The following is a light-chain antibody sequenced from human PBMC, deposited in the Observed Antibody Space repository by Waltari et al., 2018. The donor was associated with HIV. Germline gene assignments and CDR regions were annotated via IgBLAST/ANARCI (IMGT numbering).Light chain of an antibody. CDR3: QQSNLSPWT. J-gene: IGKJ1*01. Sequence: DIQLTQSPSILSASIGDIVIITCRASQTVNSWLALYQQKPGKATKVLIYKASSLKSGVSTRFSGSGCGGEFPLTISGLQPEDLGTYFCQQSNLSPWTFGQGTKVETK. CDR2: KAS. V-gene: IGKV1-5*03. CDR1: QTVNSW.